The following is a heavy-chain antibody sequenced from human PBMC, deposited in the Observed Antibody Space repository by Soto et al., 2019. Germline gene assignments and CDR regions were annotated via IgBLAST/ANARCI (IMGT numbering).Heavy chain of an antibody. CDR1: GGSITSYY. CDR2: LSTSGTT. Sequence: QVQLQESGPGLVTPSETLSLTCTVSGGSITSYYWSWIRQPAGKGLEWIGRLSTSGTTNYNPSLESRVTVSLDTSKHQLSLMLSYVTAADTAVYYCAREMPSTTITYYGLDVWCQGTTVIVSS. J-gene: IGHJ6*02. V-gene: IGHV4-4*07. D-gene: IGHD2-2*01. CDR3: AREMPSTTITYYGLDV.